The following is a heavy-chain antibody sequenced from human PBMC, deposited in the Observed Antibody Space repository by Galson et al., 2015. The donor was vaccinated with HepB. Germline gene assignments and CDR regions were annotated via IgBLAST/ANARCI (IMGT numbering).Heavy chain of an antibody. Sequence: SVKVSCKVSGYTLTELSMHWVRQAPGKGLEWMGGFDPEDGETIYAQKFQGRVTMTEDTSTDTAYMELSSLRSEDTAVYYCATGVPAVTGYYYYGMDVWGQGTTVTVSS. J-gene: IGHJ6*02. CDR2: FDPEDGET. V-gene: IGHV1-24*01. CDR1: GYTLTELS. D-gene: IGHD2-2*01. CDR3: ATGVPAVTGYYYYGMDV.